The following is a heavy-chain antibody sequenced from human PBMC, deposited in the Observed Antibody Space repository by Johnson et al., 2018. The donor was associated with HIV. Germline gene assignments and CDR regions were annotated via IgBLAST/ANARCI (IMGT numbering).Heavy chain of an antibody. J-gene: IGHJ3*02. D-gene: IGHD3-3*01. CDR2: INSKTDGGTT. Sequence: MLLVESGGGLVKPGGSLRLSCEASGFTFSNAWMSWVRQAPGKGLEWVGRINSKTDGGTTDYAASVKGRFTISRDDSKNTAYLQMNSLRAEDTAVYYCARDKVLGYTFGSPRDGFDIWGQGTMVTVSS. CDR3: ARDKVLGYTFGSPRDGFDI. CDR1: GFTFSNAW. V-gene: IGHV3-15*01.